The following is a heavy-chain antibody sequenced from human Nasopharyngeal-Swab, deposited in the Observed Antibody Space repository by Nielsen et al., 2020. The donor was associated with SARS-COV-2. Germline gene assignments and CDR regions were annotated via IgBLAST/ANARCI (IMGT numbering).Heavy chain of an antibody. D-gene: IGHD6-19*01. Sequence: GGCLRLSCAASGFTFSSYAMHWVRQAPGKGLEYVSAISSNGGSTYYASSVKGRFTISRDNSKNTLYLQMGSLRAEDMAVYYCARGRSSGWYKAFDIWGQGTMVTVSS. CDR1: GFTFSSYA. CDR3: ARGRSSGWYKAFDI. CDR2: ISSNGGST. J-gene: IGHJ3*02. V-gene: IGHV3-64*01.